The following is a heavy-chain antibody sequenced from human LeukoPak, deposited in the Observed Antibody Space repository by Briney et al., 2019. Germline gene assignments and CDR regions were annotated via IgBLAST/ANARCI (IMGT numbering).Heavy chain of an antibody. CDR1: GGSISSSSYY. V-gene: IGHV4-39*07. CDR3: ARDLYGSGSYYGY. Sequence: PSETLSLTCTVSGGSISSSSYYWGWIRQPPGMGLDWIGSIYYSGSTYYNPSLKSRVTISVDTTKNQFSLKLSSVTAADTAVYYCARDLYGSGSYYGYWGQGTLVTVSS. D-gene: IGHD3-10*01. CDR2: IYYSGST. J-gene: IGHJ4*02.